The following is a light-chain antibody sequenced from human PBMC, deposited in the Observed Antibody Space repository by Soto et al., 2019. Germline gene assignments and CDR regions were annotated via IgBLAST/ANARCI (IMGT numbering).Light chain of an antibody. Sequence: EIVLTQSPGTLSLSPGERATLSCRASQSVSNSYLAWYQQKPGQAPRLLIYAASTRATGIPERFSGSGSGTEFTLTISSLQSEDFAVYYCQQYNDWPLTFGGGTKVEIK. CDR2: AAS. V-gene: IGKV3D-15*01. CDR3: QQYNDWPLT. CDR1: QSVSNSY. J-gene: IGKJ4*01.